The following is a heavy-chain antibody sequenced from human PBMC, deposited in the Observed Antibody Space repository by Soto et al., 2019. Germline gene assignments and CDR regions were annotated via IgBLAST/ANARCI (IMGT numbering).Heavy chain of an antibody. V-gene: IGHV2-5*01. CDR3: AHXYLNYDFWSGYYGPNDY. Sequence: SGPTLVNPTQTLTLTCTFSGFSLSTSGVGVGWIRQPPGKALEWLALIYWNDDKRYSPSLKSRLTITKDTSKNQVVLTMTNMDPVDTATYYCAHXYLNYDFWSGYYGPNDYWGQGTLVTVSS. CDR2: IYWNDDK. CDR1: GFSLSTSGVG. J-gene: IGHJ4*02. D-gene: IGHD3-3*01.